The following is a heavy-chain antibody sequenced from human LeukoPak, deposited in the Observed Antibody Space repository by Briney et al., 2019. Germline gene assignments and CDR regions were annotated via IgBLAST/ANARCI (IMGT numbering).Heavy chain of an antibody. CDR1: GGTFSSYA. Sequence: SVKVSCKASGGTFSSYAISWVRQAPGQGLEWMGGIIPIFGTANYAQKFQGRVTITADKSTSTAYMELSSLRSEDTAVYYCARAPYSSSWTTVDYFQHWGQGTLVTVSS. CDR3: ARAPYSSSWTTVDYFQH. V-gene: IGHV1-69*06. CDR2: IIPIFGTA. J-gene: IGHJ1*01. D-gene: IGHD6-13*01.